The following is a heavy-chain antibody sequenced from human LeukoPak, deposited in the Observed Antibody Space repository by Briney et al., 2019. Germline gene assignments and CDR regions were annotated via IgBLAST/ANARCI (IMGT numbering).Heavy chain of an antibody. CDR1: GFRLIKYA. V-gene: IGHV3-30*04. J-gene: IGHJ6*03. Sequence: GGSLRLSCEASGFRLIKYAMHWVRQAPGRGPEWVAVISFDGKKEFYADSVKGRFTTSRDNSKNALFLQMNSLQTADTAIYYCARASMATINYYYFYMDAWGKGTTVTVSS. D-gene: IGHD5-24*01. CDR3: ARASMATINYYYFYMDA. CDR2: ISFDGKKE.